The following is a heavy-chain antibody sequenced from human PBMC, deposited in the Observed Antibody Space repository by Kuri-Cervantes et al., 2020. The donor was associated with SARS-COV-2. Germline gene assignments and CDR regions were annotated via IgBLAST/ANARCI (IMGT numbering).Heavy chain of an antibody. Sequence: LSLTCAASGFTFSSYAMSWVRQAPGKGLEWVSAISGSSSYIYYADSVKGRFTISRDNAKNSLYLQMNSLRAEDTAVYYCARDKLHSLDAFDIWGQGTMVTVSS. CDR3: ARDKLHSLDAFDI. V-gene: IGHV3-21*01. CDR2: ISGSSSYI. J-gene: IGHJ3*02. D-gene: IGHD4-11*01. CDR1: GFTFSSYA.